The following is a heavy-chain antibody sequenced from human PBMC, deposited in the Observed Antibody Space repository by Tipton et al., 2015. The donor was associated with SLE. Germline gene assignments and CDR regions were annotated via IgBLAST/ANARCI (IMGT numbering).Heavy chain of an antibody. Sequence: TLSLTCTVSGDSITTNYCWAWIRQPPGKGPEWIGSIYYSGTTYYNPSLKSRVTISVDTSKNQFSLKLSSVTATDTAVYFCARHNRAAAIVDFLYWGQGTLVTVSS. CDR2: IYYSGTT. D-gene: IGHD2-15*01. J-gene: IGHJ1*01. CDR3: ARHNRAAAIVDFLY. CDR1: GDSITTNYC. V-gene: IGHV4-39*01.